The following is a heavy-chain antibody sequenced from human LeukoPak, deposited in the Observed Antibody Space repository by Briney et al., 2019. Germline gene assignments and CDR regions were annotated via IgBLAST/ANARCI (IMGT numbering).Heavy chain of an antibody. V-gene: IGHV4-59*01. Sequence: SETLSLTCTVSGGSISSYYWSWVRQPPGKGLEWIGYIYYSGSTNYNPSLKSRVTVSVDTSKKQFSLKLSSVTAADTAVYYCASGYSYGHFDYWGQGTLVTVSS. CDR2: IYYSGST. CDR3: ASGYSYGHFDY. D-gene: IGHD5-18*01. J-gene: IGHJ4*02. CDR1: GGSISSYY.